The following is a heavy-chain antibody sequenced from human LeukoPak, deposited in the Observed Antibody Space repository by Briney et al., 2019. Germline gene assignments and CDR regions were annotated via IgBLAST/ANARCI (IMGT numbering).Heavy chain of an antibody. CDR2: ISYDGSNK. Sequence: GGSLRLSCAASGFTFSRHAMSWVRQAPGKGLEWVAVISYDGSNKYYADSVKGRFTISRDSSKNTLYLQMNSLRAEDTAVYYCAKDLEAIAAAWDYWGQGTLVTVSS. J-gene: IGHJ4*02. CDR1: GFTFSRHA. V-gene: IGHV3-30*18. D-gene: IGHD6-13*01. CDR3: AKDLEAIAAAWDY.